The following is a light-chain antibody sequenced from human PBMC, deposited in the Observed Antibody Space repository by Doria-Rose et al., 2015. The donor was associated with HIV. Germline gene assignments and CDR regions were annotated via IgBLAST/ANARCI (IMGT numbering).Light chain of an antibody. J-gene: IGKJ1*01. CDR2: DGS. CDR1: QSVSSTY. V-gene: IGKV3-20*01. Sequence: TQSPGTLSLSPGERATLSCRASQSVSSTYLAWYQQKPGQALSLLIYDGSTRATGIPDRFSASGSGTDFTLTINRLEPEDFALYYCHQYGTSWTFGQGTKVEI. CDR3: HQYGTSWT.